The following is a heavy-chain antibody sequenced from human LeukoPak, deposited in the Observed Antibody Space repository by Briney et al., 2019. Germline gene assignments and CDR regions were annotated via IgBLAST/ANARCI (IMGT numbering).Heavy chain of an antibody. CDR2: ISDYNDNT. V-gene: IGHV1-18*01. J-gene: IGHJ4*02. CDR1: GGTFSSYA. Sequence: ASVKVSCKASGGTFSSYAINWVRQAPGQGLEWMAWISDYNDNTNYAQKFQGRVTMTTDTSTSTAYMELRSLRSDDTAVYYCAKFKGFDYWGQGTLVTVSS. CDR3: AKFKGFDY.